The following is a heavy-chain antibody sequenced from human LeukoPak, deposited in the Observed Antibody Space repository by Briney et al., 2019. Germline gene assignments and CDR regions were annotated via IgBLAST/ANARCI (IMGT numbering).Heavy chain of an antibody. V-gene: IGHV3-20*04. CDR1: GFTFDDYG. Sequence: PGGSLRLSCAASGFTFDDYGMSWVRQAPGKGLEWVSGINWNGGSTGYADSVKGRFTISRDNAKNSLYLQMNSLRAEDTALYYCARDPQYYDSSEVYYFDYWGQGTLVTVSS. D-gene: IGHD3-22*01. J-gene: IGHJ4*02. CDR3: ARDPQYYDSSEVYYFDY. CDR2: INWNGGST.